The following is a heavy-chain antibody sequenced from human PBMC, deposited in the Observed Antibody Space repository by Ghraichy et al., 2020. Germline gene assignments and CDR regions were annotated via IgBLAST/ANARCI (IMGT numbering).Heavy chain of an antibody. CDR2: IYYSGSA. D-gene: IGHD4-23*01. Sequence: SETLSLTCTVSGGSISSGGYYWSWIRQHPGKGLEWIGYIYYSGSAYYTPSLKSRVTISVDTSKTQFSLKLSSVTAADTAVYYCAREQGPIYGGNSLYYFDYWGQGTLVTISS. CDR3: AREQGPIYGGNSLYYFDY. CDR1: GGSISSGGYY. J-gene: IGHJ4*02. V-gene: IGHV4-31*03.